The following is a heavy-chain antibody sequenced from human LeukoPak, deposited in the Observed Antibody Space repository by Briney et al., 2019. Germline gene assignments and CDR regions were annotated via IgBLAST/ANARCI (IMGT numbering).Heavy chain of an antibody. J-gene: IGHJ4*02. Sequence: GGSLRLSCSASGFTFGRYTMNWVRQAPGKGLEWVAVIWYDGSNKGYADSVKGRFTISSDNYKNTLFLQMNSLRAEDTAVYYCARVRSYGSSGYYYDYWGQGTLVTASS. V-gene: IGHV3-33*01. CDR3: ARVRSYGSSGYYYDY. CDR2: IWYDGSNK. CDR1: GFTFGRYT. D-gene: IGHD3-22*01.